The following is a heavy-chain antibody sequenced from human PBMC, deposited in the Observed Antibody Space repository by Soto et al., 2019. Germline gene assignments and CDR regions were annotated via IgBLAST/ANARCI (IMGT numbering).Heavy chain of an antibody. Sequence: SQTLSLTCAISGDSVSSNSAGWNWIRQSPSRGLEWLGRTYYRSKSYNDYAVSVKSRITINPDTSKNQFSLQLNSVTPEDTAVYYCARDRYYYDSSGPLNDAFDIWGQGTMVNVS. D-gene: IGHD3-22*01. CDR1: GDSVSSNSAG. V-gene: IGHV6-1*01. CDR3: ARDRYYYDSSGPLNDAFDI. CDR2: TYYRSKSYN. J-gene: IGHJ3*02.